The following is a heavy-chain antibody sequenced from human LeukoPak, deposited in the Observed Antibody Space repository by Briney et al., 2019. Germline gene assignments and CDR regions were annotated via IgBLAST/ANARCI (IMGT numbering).Heavy chain of an antibody. V-gene: IGHV3-7*01. CDR1: GFTFSNYW. J-gene: IGHJ4*02. CDR2: IKQDGSEK. Sequence: HPGGSLRLSGAASGFTFSNYWMGWVRQAPGKGLEWVANIKQDGSEKRYVDPVKGRFTISRDNSKNTLYLQMNSLRAEDTAVYYCAKVFFVAGPSAFDYWGQGTLVTVSS. D-gene: IGHD6-19*01. CDR3: AKVFFVAGPSAFDY.